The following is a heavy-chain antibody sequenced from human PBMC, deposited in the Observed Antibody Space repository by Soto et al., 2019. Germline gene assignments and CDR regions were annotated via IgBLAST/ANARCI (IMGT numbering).Heavy chain of an antibody. CDR3: ARKDYYGSGIYYFDY. CDR1: GYTFNKYP. CDR2: INAANGDT. J-gene: IGHJ4*02. D-gene: IGHD3-10*01. V-gene: IGHV1-3*01. Sequence: QVQLVQSGPEVKEPGASVKVSCKASGYTFNKYPMHWVRQAPEQGLEWMGWINAANGDTGYSQKFHGRVTLTRDTSASTAYMELSSLRSDDTAVYYCARKDYYGSGIYYFDYWGQGTLVTVSS.